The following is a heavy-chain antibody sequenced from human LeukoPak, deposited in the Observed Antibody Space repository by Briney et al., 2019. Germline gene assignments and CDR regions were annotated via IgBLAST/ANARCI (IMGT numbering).Heavy chain of an antibody. CDR3: ARDRIAARQGDY. J-gene: IGHJ4*02. CDR1: GSTFSDYY. D-gene: IGHD6-6*01. V-gene: IGHV3-11*04. Sequence: KPGGSLRLSCAASGSTFSDYYMSWIRQAPGKGLEWVSYISSSGSTIYYADSVKGRFTISRDNAKNSLYLQMNSLRAVDTAVYYCARDRIAARQGDYWGQGTLVTLSS. CDR2: ISSSGSTI.